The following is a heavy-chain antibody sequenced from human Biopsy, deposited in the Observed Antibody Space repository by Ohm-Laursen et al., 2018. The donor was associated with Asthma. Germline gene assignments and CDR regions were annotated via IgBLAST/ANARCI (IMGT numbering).Heavy chain of an antibody. J-gene: IGHJ4*02. V-gene: IGHV3-33*01. D-gene: IGHD6-19*01. Sequence: SLSLSRTASVFTVASCCLHWVRPAPGKGLAWVEEMWFAGSNKNYAHSVKGRFTISRDNSKNTLYLQMNSLSVEDTAVYCCARGDSSGWSHYYFDFWGQGTLVTVSS. CDR3: ARGDSSGWSHYYFDF. CDR1: VFTVASCC. CDR2: MWFAGSNK.